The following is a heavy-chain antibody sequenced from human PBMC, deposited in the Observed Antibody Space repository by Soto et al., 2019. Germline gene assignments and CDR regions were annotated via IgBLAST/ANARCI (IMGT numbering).Heavy chain of an antibody. J-gene: IGHJ5*02. D-gene: IGHD2-21*02. CDR3: ARVRGPYCGGDCYPPTPNWFDP. CDR2: IYYTGNT. CDR1: DGSSSGYY. Sequence: PSQTLSHTRAVCDGSSSGYYSSCINKHPGKGLEWIGYIYYTGNTQYNPSLEGRVTISVDPFKNQFSLKLSSVTAADTAVYYCARVRGPYCGGDCYPPTPNWFDPWGQGTLVTVSS. V-gene: IGHV4-31*11.